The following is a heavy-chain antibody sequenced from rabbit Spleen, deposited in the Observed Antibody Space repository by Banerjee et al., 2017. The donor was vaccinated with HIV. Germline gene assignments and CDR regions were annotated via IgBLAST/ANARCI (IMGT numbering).Heavy chain of an antibody. CDR1: GFSFSNSYW. J-gene: IGHJ4*01. V-gene: IGHV1S45*01. CDR2: IDTASGVTT. D-gene: IGHD3-1*01. Sequence: QEQLVESGGGLVQPEGSLTLTCTASGFSFSNSYWICWVRQAPGKGLEWIGCIDTASGVTTYYASWTKGRFTISKTSSTTMTLQMTSLTAADTATYLCARDGSGFGYFTLWGQGTLVTVS. CDR3: ARDGSGFGYFTL.